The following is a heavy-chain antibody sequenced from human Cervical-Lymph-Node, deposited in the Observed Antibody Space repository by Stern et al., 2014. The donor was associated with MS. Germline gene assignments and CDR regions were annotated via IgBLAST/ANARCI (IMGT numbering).Heavy chain of an antibody. CDR3: ARTWLENTFDR. Sequence: QLVESGGGLVQPGGSLRPPRDTSVFPLITYSMSWVRQPPGKGLEWVSFVSSGGDTTHYADSVEGRFTISRDKDGRSAYLQMSSLRDDDTGIYYCARTWLENTFDRWGQGTLVTVSS. V-gene: IGHV3-48*02. CDR1: VFPLITYS. J-gene: IGHJ4*02. D-gene: IGHD5-12*01. CDR2: VSSGGDTT.